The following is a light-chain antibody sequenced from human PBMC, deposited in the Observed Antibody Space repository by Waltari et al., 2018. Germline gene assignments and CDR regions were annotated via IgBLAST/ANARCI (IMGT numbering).Light chain of an antibody. CDR3: SSYTNTNTFVL. V-gene: IGLV2-14*03. Sequence: QSALTQPASVSGSPGQSITISCIGTRTDIGAYNYFSWYQQYPGKAPKLMIFDVSKRPSGFSDRFSASKSANKASLTISGLQAEDEADYYCSSYTNTNTFVLFGGGTKVTVL. CDR1: RTDIGAYNY. J-gene: IGLJ2*01. CDR2: DVS.